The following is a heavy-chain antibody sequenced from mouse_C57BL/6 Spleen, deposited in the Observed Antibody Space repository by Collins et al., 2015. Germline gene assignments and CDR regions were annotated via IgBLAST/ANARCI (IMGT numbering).Heavy chain of an antibody. J-gene: IGHJ4*01. V-gene: IGHV1S56*01. CDR1: GYTFTSYY. CDR2: IYPGNVNT. D-gene: IGHD3-3*01. CDR3: ARGGLHAMDY. Sequence: QAQLQQSGPELVKPGASVRISCKASGYTFTSYYIHWVKQRPGQGLEWIGWIYPGNVNTKYNEKFKGKATLTADKSSSTAYMQLSSLTSEDSAVYFCARGGLHAMDYWGQGTSVTVSS.